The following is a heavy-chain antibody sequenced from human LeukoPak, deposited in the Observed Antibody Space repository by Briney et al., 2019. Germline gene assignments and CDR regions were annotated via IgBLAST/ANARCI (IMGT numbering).Heavy chain of an antibody. CDR1: GFTFDNYA. CDR2: INEDGRRT. Sequence: GGSLRLSCAASGFTFDNYAMSWLRQAPGKGLEWVSAINEDGRRTYYAGSVRGRFTISRDNAKNSLYLQMNSLRAEDTAVYYCARDVSGTPRQPYYYYGMDVWGQGTTVTVSS. CDR3: ARDVSGTPRQPYYYYGMDV. J-gene: IGHJ6*02. V-gene: IGHV3-23*01. D-gene: IGHD1-26*01.